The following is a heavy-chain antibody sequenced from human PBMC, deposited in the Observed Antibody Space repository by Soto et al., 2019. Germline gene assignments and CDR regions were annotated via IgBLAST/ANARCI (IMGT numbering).Heavy chain of an antibody. J-gene: IGHJ5*02. CDR1: GGTFSSYA. V-gene: IGHV1-69*13. Sequence: SVKVSCKASGGTFSSYAISWVRQAPGQGXEWMGGIIPIFGTANYAQKFQGRVTITADESTSTAYMELSSLRSEDTAVYYCARDLYDCSSTSCYVNWFDPWGQGSLVTVSS. CDR2: IIPIFGTA. D-gene: IGHD2-2*01. CDR3: ARDLYDCSSTSCYVNWFDP.